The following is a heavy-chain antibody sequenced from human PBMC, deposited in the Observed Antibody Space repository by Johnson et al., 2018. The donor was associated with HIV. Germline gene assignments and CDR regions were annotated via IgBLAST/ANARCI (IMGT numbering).Heavy chain of an antibody. CDR1: GFTFSSYD. D-gene: IGHD6-13*01. V-gene: IGHV3-13*01. J-gene: IGHJ3*02. Sequence: VQLVESGGGLVQPGGSLRLSCAASGFTFSSYDMHWVRQATGKGLEWVSAIGTAGDTYYPGSVKGRFTISRENAKNSLYLQMNSLRAEDTAVYYCARDYSSPMGFAFDIWGQGTMVTVSS. CDR2: IGTAGDT. CDR3: ARDYSSPMGFAFDI.